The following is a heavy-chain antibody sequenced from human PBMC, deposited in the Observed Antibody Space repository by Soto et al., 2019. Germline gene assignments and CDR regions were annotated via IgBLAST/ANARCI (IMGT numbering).Heavy chain of an antibody. D-gene: IGHD6-19*01. CDR2: IYYSGST. CDR3: ATNVAGTSPDKY. Sequence: SETLSLTCTVSGGSISSGCYYWSWIRQHPGKGLEWIGYIYYSGSTYYNPSLKSRVTISVDNAKNTLYLQMNSLRAEDTAVYYCATNVAGTSPDKYLGQGTLVTVSS. J-gene: IGHJ4*02. V-gene: IGHV4-31*09. CDR1: GGSISSGCYY.